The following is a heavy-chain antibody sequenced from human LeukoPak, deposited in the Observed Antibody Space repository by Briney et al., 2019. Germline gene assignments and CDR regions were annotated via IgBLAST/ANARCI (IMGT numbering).Heavy chain of an antibody. CDR2: IYSGGST. D-gene: IGHD4-23*01. CDR1: GFTVSSNY. Sequence: GGSLRLSCAASGFTVSSNYMSWVRQAPGKGLEWVSVIYSGGSTYYADSVKGRFTISRDNSKNTLYFQMNSLRAEDTAVYYCARDGVRAGGNRGVVFDYWGQGTLVTVSS. CDR3: ARDGVRAGGNRGVVFDY. V-gene: IGHV3-53*01. J-gene: IGHJ4*02.